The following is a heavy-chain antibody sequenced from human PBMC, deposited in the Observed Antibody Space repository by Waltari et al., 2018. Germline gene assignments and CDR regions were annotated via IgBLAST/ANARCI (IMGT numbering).Heavy chain of an antibody. CDR3: ARVSRRTYRSPVPGRHYYYGMDV. J-gene: IGHJ6*02. D-gene: IGHD1-1*01. V-gene: IGHV3-74*03. CDR1: GFTFSSFW. Sequence: EEQLVESGGGLVQPGDSLRLSGAASGFTFSSFWMNCVRQAPGKGPLWVSRISTDASDTTYADSVKGRFTISRDNARNTLYLQMNRLRAEDTAVYFCARVSRRTYRSPVPGRHYYYGMDVWGQGTTVTVSS. CDR2: ISTDASDT.